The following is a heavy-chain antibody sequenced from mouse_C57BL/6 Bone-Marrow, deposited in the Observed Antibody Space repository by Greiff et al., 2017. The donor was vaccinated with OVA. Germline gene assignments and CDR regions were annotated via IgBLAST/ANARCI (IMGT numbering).Heavy chain of an antibody. CDR2: INPNYGTT. Sequence: VQLKQSGPELVKPGASVKISCKASGYSFTDYNMNWVKQSNGKSLEWIGVINPNYGTTSYNQKFKGKATLTVDQSSSTAYMQLNSLTSEDSAVYYCARSEGYDGYYEIDDWGKGTTLTVSS. CDR3: ARSEGYDGYYEIDD. V-gene: IGHV1-39*01. J-gene: IGHJ2*01. CDR1: GYSFTDYN. D-gene: IGHD2-3*01.